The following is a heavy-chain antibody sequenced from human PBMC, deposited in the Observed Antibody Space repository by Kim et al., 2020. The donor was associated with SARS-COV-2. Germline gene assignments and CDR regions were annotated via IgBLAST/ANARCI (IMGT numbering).Heavy chain of an antibody. V-gene: IGHV3-33*01. J-gene: IGHJ1*01. Sequence: YYADSVKGRFTISRDNSKNTLYLQMNSLRAEDTAVYYCARATRRTEYFQHWGQGTLVTVSS. D-gene: IGHD6-6*01. CDR3: ARATRRTEYFQH.